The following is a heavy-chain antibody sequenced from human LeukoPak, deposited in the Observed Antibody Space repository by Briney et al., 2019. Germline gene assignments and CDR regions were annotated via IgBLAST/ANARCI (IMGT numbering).Heavy chain of an antibody. D-gene: IGHD3-3*01. CDR3: ARQESGPYHYMDV. CDR1: GASISSYY. CDR2: VYYSVST. V-gene: IGHV4-59*08. J-gene: IGHJ6*03. Sequence: PSETLSLTCTVSGASISSYYWTWIRQAPGKGLEWIGYVYYSVSTNYNPSLKSRVSISQDTSKNQVSLTLNSVTAADTAVYYCARQESGPYHYMDVWGRGTAVTVSS.